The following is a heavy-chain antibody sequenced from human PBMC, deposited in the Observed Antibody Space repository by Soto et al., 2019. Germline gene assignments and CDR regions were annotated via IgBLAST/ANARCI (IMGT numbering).Heavy chain of an antibody. CDR1: GYTFSAYT. J-gene: IGHJ3*02. D-gene: IGHD3-3*02. CDR3: ARDTETLGPRATDALDI. CDR2: INAGSGNT. Sequence: QAQLVQSGAEMKKPGASVKVSCKATGYTFSAYTMNWVRQAPGQSLEWMGWINAGSGNTKYSQNSQGRVSITRATSASTVYMELTGLTSEDTAVYYCARDTETLGPRATDALDIWGQGTMVTVSS. V-gene: IGHV1-3*01.